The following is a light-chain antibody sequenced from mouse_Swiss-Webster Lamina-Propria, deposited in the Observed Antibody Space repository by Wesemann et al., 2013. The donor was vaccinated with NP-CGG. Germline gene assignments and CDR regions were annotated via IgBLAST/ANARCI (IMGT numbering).Light chain of an antibody. J-gene: IGKJ2*01. Sequence: LTQSPAILSVSPGERVSFSCRASQSIGTSIHWYQQRTNGSPRLLIKYASESISGIPSRFSGSGSGTDFTLSINSVETEDFGMYFCQQSNSWPYTFGGGTKLEIK. CDR2: YAS. V-gene: IGKV5-48*01. CDR1: QSIGTS. CDR3: QQSNSWPYT.